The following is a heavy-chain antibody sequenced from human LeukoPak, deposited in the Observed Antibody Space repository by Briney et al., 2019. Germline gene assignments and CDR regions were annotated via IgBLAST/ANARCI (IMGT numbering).Heavy chain of an antibody. CDR1: GFTFSSYG. D-gene: IGHD3-10*01. CDR3: ATGIGESFDY. V-gene: IGHV3-30*03. J-gene: IGHJ4*02. CDR2: ISYDGSNK. Sequence: PGRSLRLSCAASGFTFSSYGMHWVRQAPGKGLEWVAVISYDGSNKYYADSVKGRFTISRDNSKNTLYLQMNSLRAEDTAVYYCATGIGESFDYWGQGTLVTVSS.